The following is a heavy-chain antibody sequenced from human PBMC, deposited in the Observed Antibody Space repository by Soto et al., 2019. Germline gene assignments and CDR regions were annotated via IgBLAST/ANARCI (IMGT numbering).Heavy chain of an antibody. D-gene: IGHD2-15*01. CDR1: GGSISSYY. Sequence: QVQLQESGPGLVKPSETLSLTCTVSGGSISSYYWSWIRQPPGKGLEWIGYIYYSGRTNYNPSLKSRFTISVDTSKNQFSLKLSSVTAADTAVYYCARKKGCSGGSCYPYYYYYMDVWGKGTTVTVSS. CDR2: IYYSGRT. J-gene: IGHJ6*03. CDR3: ARKKGCSGGSCYPYYYYYMDV. V-gene: IGHV4-59*01.